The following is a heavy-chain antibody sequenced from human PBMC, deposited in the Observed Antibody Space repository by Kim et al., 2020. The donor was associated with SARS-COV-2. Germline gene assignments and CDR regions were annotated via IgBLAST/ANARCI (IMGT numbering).Heavy chain of an antibody. CDR3: AKAGYRDQGDDSFDV. CDR2: VRVGGGNT. CDR1: GFTFSTYA. J-gene: IGHJ3*01. V-gene: IGHV3-23*01. D-gene: IGHD3-16*01. Sequence: GGSLRLSCAASGFTFSTYAMNWVRQAPGKGLEWASLVRVGGGNTFYADSVKGRFTISRDNSRDILYLDMNSLRAEDTAVYYCAKAGYRDQGDDSFDVWGQGTGVTVSS.